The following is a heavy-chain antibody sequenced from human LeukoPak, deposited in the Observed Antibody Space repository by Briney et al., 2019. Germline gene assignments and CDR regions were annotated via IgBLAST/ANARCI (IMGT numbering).Heavy chain of an antibody. Sequence: ASVKVSCKASGYTFTGYYMHWVRQAPGQGLEWMGWINPNSGGTNYAQKFQGRVTMTRDTSISTAYMELSRLRSDDTAVYCCARGGYCSSTSCVDWFDPWGQGTLVTVSS. V-gene: IGHV1-2*02. D-gene: IGHD2-2*01. CDR1: GYTFTGYY. CDR2: INPNSGGT. CDR3: ARGGYCSSTSCVDWFDP. J-gene: IGHJ5*02.